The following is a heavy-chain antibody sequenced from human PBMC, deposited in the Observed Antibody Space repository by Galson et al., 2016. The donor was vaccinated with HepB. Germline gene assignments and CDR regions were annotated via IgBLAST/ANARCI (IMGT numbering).Heavy chain of an antibody. D-gene: IGHD2-2*01. Sequence: SETLSLTCAVYGGTFSGYFWSWVRRPPGKGLEWIGEIIHSGTTNYNPSLKSRVTISVDTSKNQFSRRLSSVTAADTAVYYCARARYHLLDDRQSHYYYGMDVWGQGTRVTIPS. CDR3: ARARYHLLDDRQSHYYYGMDV. CDR2: IIHSGTT. CDR1: GGTFSGYF. J-gene: IGHJ6*02. V-gene: IGHV4-34*12.